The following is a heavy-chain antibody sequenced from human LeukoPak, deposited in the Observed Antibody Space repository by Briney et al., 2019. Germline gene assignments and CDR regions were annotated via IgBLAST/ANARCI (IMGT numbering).Heavy chain of an antibody. V-gene: IGHV3-30*02. D-gene: IGHD6-6*01. Sequence: HPGGSLRLSCAASGFTFSSHGMHWVRQAPGQGLEWVATIWYGGTKKFYADHVKGRFTIPRDNSENMLYLQMSRLTGEDAGTYYCAKDKGPHISSSDFWGQGTVVTVSS. CDR3: AKDKGPHISSSDF. CDR1: GFTFSSHG. J-gene: IGHJ1*01. CDR2: IWYGGTKK.